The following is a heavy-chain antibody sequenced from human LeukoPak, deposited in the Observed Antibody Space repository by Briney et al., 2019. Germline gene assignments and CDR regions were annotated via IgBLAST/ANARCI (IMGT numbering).Heavy chain of an antibody. Sequence: SETPSLTCAVYGGSFSGFYWTWIRQPPGKGLEWIGEITHTGSTNYNPSLKSRVTISVDTSKNQFSLRLSSVTAADTAVYYCARGRDVVVIRNWFDPWGQGTLVTVSS. CDR3: ARGRDVVVIRNWFDP. CDR2: ITHTGST. CDR1: GGSFSGFY. V-gene: IGHV4-34*01. J-gene: IGHJ5*02. D-gene: IGHD3-22*01.